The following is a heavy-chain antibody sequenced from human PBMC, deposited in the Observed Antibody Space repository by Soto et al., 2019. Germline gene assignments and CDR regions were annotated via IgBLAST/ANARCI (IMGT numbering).Heavy chain of an antibody. CDR2: ISGSGGTT. V-gene: IGHV3-23*01. CDR1: GFTFSTYA. J-gene: IGHJ5*02. D-gene: IGHD3-10*01. Sequence: EVQLLESGGGLVQPGGSLRLSCAASGFTFSTYAMSWVRQVPGKGLEWVSSISGSGGTTNYADSVKGRFTISRDNSRNTLYLQMNSLRAEDTALYYCAKRLSGSYDLGWFDPWGQGTLVTVSS. CDR3: AKRLSGSYDLGWFDP.